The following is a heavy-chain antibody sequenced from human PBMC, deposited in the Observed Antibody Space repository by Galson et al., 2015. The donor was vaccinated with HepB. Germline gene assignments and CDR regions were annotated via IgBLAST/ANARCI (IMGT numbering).Heavy chain of an antibody. V-gene: IGHV3-30*18. Sequence: SLRLSCAASGFNFNRYGMHWVRQAPGKGLEWVAVISYDGKRRNNGDSAKGRFIISRDNSRNTLSIEMNSLRAEDTAVYYCAKGDVAYSSSSGGFHYWGQGTLVAVS. D-gene: IGHD6-6*01. CDR2: ISYDGKRR. CDR3: AKGDVAYSSSSGGFHY. J-gene: IGHJ4*02. CDR1: GFNFNRYG.